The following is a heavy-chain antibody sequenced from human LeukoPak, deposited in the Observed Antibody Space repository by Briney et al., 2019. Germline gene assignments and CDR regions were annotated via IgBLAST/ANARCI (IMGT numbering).Heavy chain of an antibody. Sequence: PGGSLRLSCAASGFTFSSYAMSWVRQAPGKGLEWVSAISGSGGSTYYADSVRGRFTISRDNSKNTLYLQMNSLRAEDTAVYYCASSRQQQLRSTIWGQGTMVTVSS. CDR2: ISGSGGST. CDR3: ASSRQQQLRSTI. J-gene: IGHJ3*02. CDR1: GFTFSSYA. D-gene: IGHD6-13*01. V-gene: IGHV3-23*01.